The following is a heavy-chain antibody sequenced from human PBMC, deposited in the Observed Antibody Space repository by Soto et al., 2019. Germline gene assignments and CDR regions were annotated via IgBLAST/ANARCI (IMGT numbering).Heavy chain of an antibody. J-gene: IGHJ6*02. CDR2: ISSSGSTI. CDR1: GFTFSDYY. V-gene: IGHV3-11*01. CDR3: ARDKSVKKPNYYYYGMDV. Sequence: PGGSLRLSCAASGFTFSDYYMSWIRQAPGKGLEWFSYISSSGSTIYYADSVKGRFTISRDNAKNSLYLQMNSLRAEDTAVYYCARDKSVKKPNYYYYGMDVWGQGTTVTVSS.